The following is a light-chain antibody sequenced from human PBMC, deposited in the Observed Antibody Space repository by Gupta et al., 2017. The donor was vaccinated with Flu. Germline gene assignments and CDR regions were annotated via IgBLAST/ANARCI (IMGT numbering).Light chain of an antibody. Sequence: SGDNFGDNSVCWYQQKPAQAPLLVIYQGNKRPPAIPDRFSGANSGNTATLTISGTQAMDEADYYCQAWDTTIKYVFGTGTRVTVL. CDR1: NFGDNS. CDR2: QGN. J-gene: IGLJ1*01. CDR3: QAWDTTIKYV. V-gene: IGLV3-1*01.